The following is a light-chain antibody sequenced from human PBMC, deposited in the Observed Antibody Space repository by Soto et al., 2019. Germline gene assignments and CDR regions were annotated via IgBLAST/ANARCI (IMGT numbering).Light chain of an antibody. CDR2: EVN. V-gene: IGLV2-14*01. CDR1: SSDVGDYNY. CDR3: SSYSISSTYV. Sequence: QSVLTQPASVSGSPGQSITIFCTGTSSDVGDYNYVSWYQQYPGKAPKLMIYEVNNRPSGVSNRFSGSKSGNTASLTISGLQAEDEADYYCSSYSISSTYVFGTGTKLTVL. J-gene: IGLJ1*01.